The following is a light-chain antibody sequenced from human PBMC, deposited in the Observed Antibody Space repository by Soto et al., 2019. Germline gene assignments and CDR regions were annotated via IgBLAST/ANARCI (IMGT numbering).Light chain of an antibody. CDR3: KQRSNWNPT. V-gene: IGKV3-11*01. J-gene: IGKJ5*01. CDR1: QSVSSY. CDR2: DAS. Sequence: EIVMTPSPATLSLSPGARATLSCMAIQSVSSYLAWYQQKPGQAPRLLIYDASNRATGIPDRFSGSGSGTDFTLTIRSLEPEDLAVYDCKQRSNWNPTVGKGTRLETK.